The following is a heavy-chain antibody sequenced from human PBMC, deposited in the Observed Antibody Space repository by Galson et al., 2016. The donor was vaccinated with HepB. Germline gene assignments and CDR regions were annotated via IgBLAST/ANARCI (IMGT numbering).Heavy chain of an antibody. J-gene: IGHJ4*02. CDR2: ARNKPKSYST. CDR1: GFTFSEHY. V-gene: IGHV3-72*01. Sequence: SLRLSCAASGFTFSEHYMKWVRQAAGKGLEWVGRARNKPKSYSTAYAASVKGRFTISRDDSKNSLYLQMNSLRVEDTAVYYWARGLYYGDYAPHYWGQGTLATVSS. D-gene: IGHD4-17*01. CDR3: ARGLYYGDYAPHY.